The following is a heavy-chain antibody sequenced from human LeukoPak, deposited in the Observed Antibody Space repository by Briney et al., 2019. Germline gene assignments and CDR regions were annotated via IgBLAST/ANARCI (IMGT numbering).Heavy chain of an antibody. CDR2: IYYSGST. V-gene: IGHV4-31*03. CDR1: GGSISSGGYY. CDR3: ARDYAYYDILTGYWRTYNWFDP. D-gene: IGHD3-9*01. J-gene: IGHJ5*02. Sequence: KASQTLSLTCTVSGGSISSGGYYWSWIRQHPGKGLEWIGYIYYSGSTYYNPSLKSRVTISVDTSKNQFSLKLSSVTAADTAVYYCARDYAYYDILTGYWRTYNWFDPWGQGTLVTISS.